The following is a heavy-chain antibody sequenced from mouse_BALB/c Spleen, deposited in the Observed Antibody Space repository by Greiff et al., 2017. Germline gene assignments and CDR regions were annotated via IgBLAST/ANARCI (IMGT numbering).Heavy chain of an antibody. CDR2: ISCYNGAT. V-gene: IGHV1S34*01. Sequence: LVKTGASVKISCKASGYSFTGYYMHWVKQSHGKSLEWIGYISCYNGATSYNQKFKGKATFTVDTSSSTAYMQFNSLTSEDSAVYYCARGLVRQARDYAMDYWGQGTSVTVSS. D-gene: IGHD2-14*01. CDR3: ARGLVRQARDYAMDY. CDR1: GYSFTGYY. J-gene: IGHJ4*01.